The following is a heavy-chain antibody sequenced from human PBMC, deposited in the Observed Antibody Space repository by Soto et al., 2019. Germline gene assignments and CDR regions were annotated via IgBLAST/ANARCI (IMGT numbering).Heavy chain of an antibody. Sequence: EVQLLESGGGLVQPGGSLRLSCAVSGVTFNKYAMSWVRQPPGKGPEWVSAITGSGGHTYYADSVKGRFTVSRDNSKNILFRKMNRLRDEDTATYYSAKGDYGGNSPYWYFDLWGRGTLVIVSS. J-gene: IGHJ2*01. CDR1: GVTFNKYA. CDR3: AKGDYGGNSPYWYFDL. V-gene: IGHV3-23*01. CDR2: ITGSGGHT. D-gene: IGHD4-17*01.